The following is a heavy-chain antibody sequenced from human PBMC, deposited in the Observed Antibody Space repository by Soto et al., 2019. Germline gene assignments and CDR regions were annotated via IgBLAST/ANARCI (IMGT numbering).Heavy chain of an antibody. V-gene: IGHV3-23*01. CDR2: INDAGDVT. Sequence: EVQLLESGGGFVQPGESLRLSCAASGLTVTYYAMAWVRQTPGKGLEWVSSINDAGDVTYYTDSVKGRFTISRDYSKSALFLQMNSLRVEDTAVYYCARDYGTLLRKVLFWGQGILVAVSS. CDR3: ARDYGTLLRKVLF. CDR1: GLTVTYYA. J-gene: IGHJ4*02. D-gene: IGHD4-17*01.